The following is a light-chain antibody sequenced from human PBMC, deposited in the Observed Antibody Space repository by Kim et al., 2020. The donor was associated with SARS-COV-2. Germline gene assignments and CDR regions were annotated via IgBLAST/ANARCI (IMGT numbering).Light chain of an antibody. J-gene: IGKJ2*01. V-gene: IGKV2-40*01. CDR2: MVS. CDR3: MQRREVSYT. CDR1: QSLLDSENGKTY. Sequence: PASISCRSSQSLLDSENGKTYLDWYLQKPGQPPQVLIYMVSSRASGVPDRFSGSGSGTEFTLKISRVEAEDVGVYYCMQRREVSYTFGQGTKLEI.